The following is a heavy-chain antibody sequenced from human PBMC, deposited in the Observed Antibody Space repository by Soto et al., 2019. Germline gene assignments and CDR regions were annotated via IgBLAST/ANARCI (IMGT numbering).Heavy chain of an antibody. Sequence: GGSLRLSCAASGFTFSSYAMSWVRQAPGKGLEWVSAISGSGGSTYYADSVKGRFTISRDNSKNTLYLQMNSLRAEDTAVYYCAKDVYCSGGSCPVSGWGQGTLVTVSS. CDR1: GFTFSSYA. V-gene: IGHV3-23*01. D-gene: IGHD2-15*01. CDR2: ISGSGGST. J-gene: IGHJ4*02. CDR3: AKDVYCSGGSCPVSG.